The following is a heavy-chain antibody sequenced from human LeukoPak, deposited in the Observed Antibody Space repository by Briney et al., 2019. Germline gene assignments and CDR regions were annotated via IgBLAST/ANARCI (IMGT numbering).Heavy chain of an antibody. CDR1: GGSISSYY. V-gene: IGHV4-59*01. CDR2: VFYSGST. J-gene: IGHJ6*02. CDR3: ARGNVAVAGPFCYYYGMDV. Sequence: SETLSLTCAVSGGSISSYYWCWMRQPPGGGREWIGYVFYSGSTNYNPSLTSRATIAVDTSKNQFSMKLSSVTAADTAVYYCARGNVAVAGPFCYYYGMDVWGQGTTVTVSS. D-gene: IGHD6-19*01.